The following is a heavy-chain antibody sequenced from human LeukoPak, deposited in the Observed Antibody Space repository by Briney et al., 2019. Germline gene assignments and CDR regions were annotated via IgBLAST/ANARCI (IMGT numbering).Heavy chain of an antibody. J-gene: IGHJ4*02. CDR2: ISGSNSYI. V-gene: IGHV3-21*06. D-gene: IGHD3-16*01. CDR1: GFTYRSYS. CDR3: ARAPEDYSDTPGYFEY. Sequence: GGSLRLSCAASGFTYRSYSMNWVRQAPGKGLEWVSSISGSNSYIYYADSVKGRFTISRDNAKNSLYLQMNSLRAEDTAVYYCARAPEDYSDTPGYFEYWGQGVLVTVSS.